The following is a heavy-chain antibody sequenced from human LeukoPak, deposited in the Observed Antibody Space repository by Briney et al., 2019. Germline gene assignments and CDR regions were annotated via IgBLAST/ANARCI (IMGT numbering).Heavy chain of an antibody. CDR3: AGGTYSSSWYFQH. D-gene: IGHD6-13*01. Sequence: SETLSLTCAVSNYSINIGYYWSWIRQPPGKGLEWIGYIYYSGSTNYNPSLKSRVTISVDTSKNQFSLKLSSVTAADTAVYYCAGGTYSSSWYFQHWGQGTLVTVSS. CDR1: NYSINIGYY. J-gene: IGHJ1*01. V-gene: IGHV4-61*01. CDR2: IYYSGST.